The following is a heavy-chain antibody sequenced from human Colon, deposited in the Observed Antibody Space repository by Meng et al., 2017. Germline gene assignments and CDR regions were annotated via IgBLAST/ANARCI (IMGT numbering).Heavy chain of an antibody. Sequence: VQLVESGGGWVKPGGSLRLSCAASGFIFSDYYMAWIRQTPGKGLEWVSYISTTGSIAYYADSVKGRFTISRDNAKNSVYLQMNSLRAEDTAVYYCATTGSRSSGSWGQGTLVTVSS. D-gene: IGHD3-22*01. CDR2: ISTTGSIA. CDR1: GFIFSDYY. J-gene: IGHJ4*02. CDR3: ATTGSRSSGS. V-gene: IGHV3-11*01.